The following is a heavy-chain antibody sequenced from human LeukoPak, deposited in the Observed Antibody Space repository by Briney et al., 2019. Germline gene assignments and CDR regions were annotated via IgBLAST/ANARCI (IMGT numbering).Heavy chain of an antibody. CDR3: ASDSSGYHWFDY. J-gene: IGHJ4*02. CDR1: GGSITSHH. CDR2: VYYSGTT. Sequence: SETLSLTCTVSGGSITSHHWSWIRQPPGKGLEWIGNVYYSGTTIYNPSLKSRVTISVDTAKNQFSLRLSSVTAADAAVYYCASDSSGYHWFDYWGQGTLGTVSS. V-gene: IGHV4-59*11. D-gene: IGHD3-22*01.